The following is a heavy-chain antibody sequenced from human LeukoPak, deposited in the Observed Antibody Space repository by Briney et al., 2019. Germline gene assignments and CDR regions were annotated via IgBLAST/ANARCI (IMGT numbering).Heavy chain of an antibody. CDR2: INHSGST. CDR1: GGSFSGYY. J-gene: IGHJ4*02. D-gene: IGHD4-23*01. V-gene: IGHV4-34*01. CDR3: ARGWGPYGGHYFDY. Sequence: ASETLSLTCAVYGGSFSGYYWSWIRQPPGKGLEWIGEINHSGSTNYNPSLKSRVTISVDTSKNQFSLKLSSVTAADTAVYYCARGWGPYGGHYFDYWGQGTLVTVSS.